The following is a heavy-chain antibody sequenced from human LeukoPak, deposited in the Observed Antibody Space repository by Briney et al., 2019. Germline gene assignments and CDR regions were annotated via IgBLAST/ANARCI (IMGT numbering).Heavy chain of an antibody. Sequence: PGGSLRLSCAASGFTFSSYWMSWVRQAPGKGLEWVANIKQDGSEKYYVDSVKGRFTISRDNAKNSLYLQMNSLRAEDTAVYYCARARSITFGGVIATILRSTEVLGGHWGQGTLVTVSS. V-gene: IGHV3-7*01. CDR1: GFTFSSYW. D-gene: IGHD3-16*02. J-gene: IGHJ4*02. CDR2: IKQDGSEK. CDR3: ARARSITFGGVIATILRSTEVLGGH.